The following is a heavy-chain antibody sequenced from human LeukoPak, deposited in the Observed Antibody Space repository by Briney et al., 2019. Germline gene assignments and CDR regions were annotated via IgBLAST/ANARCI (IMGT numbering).Heavy chain of an antibody. Sequence: PSETLSLTCTVPGGSITNRTDHWAWIRQPPGKGLEWIGSIYHSGRTYYNPSLKSRVTISVDTSKRQFSLKLSSVTAADTSVYYCARHTGPDTMMVVVSPVGWFDPWGQGTQVTVSS. J-gene: IGHJ5*02. CDR3: ARHTGPDTMMVVVSPVGWFDP. V-gene: IGHV4-39*01. CDR2: IYHSGRT. CDR1: GGSITNRTDH. D-gene: IGHD3-22*01.